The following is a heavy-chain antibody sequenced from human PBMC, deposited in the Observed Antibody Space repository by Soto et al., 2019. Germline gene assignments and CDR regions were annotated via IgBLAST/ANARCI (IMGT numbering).Heavy chain of an antibody. CDR3: ARGIYCSSTSCFSGGFDY. D-gene: IGHD2-2*01. Sequence: LRLSCAASGFTFSSYDMHWVRQATGKGLEWVSAIGTAGDTYYPGSVKGRFTISRENAKNSLYLQMNSLRAGDTAVYYCARGIYCSSTSCFSGGFDYWGQGTLVTVSS. J-gene: IGHJ4*02. CDR2: IGTAGDT. V-gene: IGHV3-13*01. CDR1: GFTFSSYD.